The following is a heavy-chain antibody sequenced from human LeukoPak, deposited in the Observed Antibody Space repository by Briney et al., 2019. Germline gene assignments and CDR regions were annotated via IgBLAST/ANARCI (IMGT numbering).Heavy chain of an antibody. CDR2: IIPIFGTA. CDR3: ARGRGYNYGQNDY. V-gene: IGHV1-69*13. CDR1: GGTFSTYA. D-gene: IGHD5-18*01. Sequence: SVKVSCKASGGTFSTYAISWVRQAPGQGLEWMGGIIPIFGTATYAHKFQGRVTITADESTSTAYMELSSLRSEDTAMYYCARGRGYNYGQNDYWGQRTLVTVSS. J-gene: IGHJ4*02.